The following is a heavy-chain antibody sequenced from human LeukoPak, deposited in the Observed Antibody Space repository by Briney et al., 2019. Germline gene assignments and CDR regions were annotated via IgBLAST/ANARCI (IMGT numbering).Heavy chain of an antibody. CDR3: ARMGATTYYFDY. J-gene: IGHJ4*02. Sequence: SETLSLTCAVYGGSFSGYYWSWIRQPPGKGLEWIGEINHSGSTNYNPSLKGRVTISVDTSKNQFSLKLSSVTAADTAVYYCARMGATTYYFDYWGQGTLVTVSS. D-gene: IGHD1-26*01. CDR2: INHSGST. V-gene: IGHV4-34*01. CDR1: GGSFSGYY.